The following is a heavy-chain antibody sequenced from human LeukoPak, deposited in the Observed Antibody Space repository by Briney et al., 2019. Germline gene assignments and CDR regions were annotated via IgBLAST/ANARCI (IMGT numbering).Heavy chain of an antibody. CDR2: INPNSGGT. J-gene: IGHJ3*02. CDR1: GYTFTGYY. D-gene: IGHD5-18*01. CDR3: ARLGMGTNHAFDI. V-gene: IGHV1-2*02. Sequence: ASVKVSCKASGYTFTGYYMHWVRQAPGQGLEWMGWINPNSGGTNYAQKFQGRVTMTRDTSISTAYMELSRLRSDDTAVYYCARLGMGTNHAFDIWGQGTMVTVSS.